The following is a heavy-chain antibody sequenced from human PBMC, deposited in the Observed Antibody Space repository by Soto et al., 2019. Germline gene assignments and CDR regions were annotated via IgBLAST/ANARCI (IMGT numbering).Heavy chain of an antibody. V-gene: IGHV5-51*01. CDR3: ARHKDYDSSGYYYGPSDY. CDR1: GYSFTSYW. CDR2: IYPGDSDT. D-gene: IGHD3-22*01. J-gene: IGHJ4*02. Sequence: GESLKISCKGSGYSFTSYWIGWVRQMPGKGLEWMGIIYPGDSDTRYSPSFQGQVTISADKSISTAYLQWSSLKASDTAMYYCARHKDYDSSGYYYGPSDYWGQGTLVTVSS.